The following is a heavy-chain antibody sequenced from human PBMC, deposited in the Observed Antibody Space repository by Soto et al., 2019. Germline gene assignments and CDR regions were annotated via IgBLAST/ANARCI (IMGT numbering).Heavy chain of an antibody. J-gene: IGHJ4*02. CDR1: NGSMTSSLW. CDR3: ARNRYGGYDFDS. CDR2: VAQSSYT. V-gene: IGHV4-4*02. Sequence: QLQLQESGPGLVKPSGTLSLTCTVSNGSMTSSLWWSWVRQSPGKGLEWIGEVAQSSYTSYNPSLKSRLTISQDRSRNQFSLRLTSVTAADTAVYYCARNRYGGYDFDSWGQGTLVTVSS. D-gene: IGHD5-12*01.